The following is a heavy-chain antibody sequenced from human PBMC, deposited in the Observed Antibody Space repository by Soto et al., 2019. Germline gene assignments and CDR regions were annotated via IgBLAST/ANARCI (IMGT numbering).Heavy chain of an antibody. D-gene: IGHD6-19*01. CDR3: AREDKSVAGTGFLFDY. V-gene: IGHV3-48*01. CDR1: GFTFSSYA. CDR2: ISSSSSTI. J-gene: IGHJ4*02. Sequence: GGSLRLSCAASGFTFSSYAMSWVRQAPGKGLEWVSYISSSSSTIYYADSVKGRFTISRDNAKNSLYLQMNSLRAEDTAVYYCAREDKSVAGTGFLFDYWGQGTLVTVS.